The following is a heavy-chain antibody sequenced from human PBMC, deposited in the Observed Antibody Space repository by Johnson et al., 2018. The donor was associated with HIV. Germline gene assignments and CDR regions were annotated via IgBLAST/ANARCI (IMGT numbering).Heavy chain of an antibody. CDR2: IGTAGDT. J-gene: IGHJ3*02. D-gene: IGHD6-19*01. CDR1: GFTFSSYD. CDR3: ARDQGSGWYSPHAFDI. Sequence: VQLVESGGGLVQPGGSLRLSCVASGFTFSSYDMHWVRQATGKGLEWVSAIGTAGDTYYPGSVKGRFTISRDNAKNSLYLQMNSLRAEDTAVYYCARDQGSGWYSPHAFDIWGQGTMVTVSS. V-gene: IGHV3-13*01.